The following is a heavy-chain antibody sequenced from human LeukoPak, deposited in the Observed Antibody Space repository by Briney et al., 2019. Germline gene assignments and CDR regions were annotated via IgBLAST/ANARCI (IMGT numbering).Heavy chain of an antibody. V-gene: IGHV3-21*04. CDR2: ISSSSSYI. CDR1: GFNFGGYG. J-gene: IGHJ4*02. Sequence: GGSLRLSCAASGFNFGGYGMHWVRQAPGKGLEWVSSISSSSSYIYYADSVKGRFTISRDNAKNSLYLQMNSLRAEDTALYYCAKDLAAAGTRGFDYWGQGTLVTVSS. D-gene: IGHD6-13*01. CDR3: AKDLAAAGTRGFDY.